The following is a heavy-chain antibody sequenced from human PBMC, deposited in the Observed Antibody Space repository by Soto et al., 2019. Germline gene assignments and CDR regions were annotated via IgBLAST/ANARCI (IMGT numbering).Heavy chain of an antibody. CDR1: GFTFRSYA. D-gene: IGHD5-12*01. Sequence: EVQLVESGGGLVQPGGSLRLSCAASGFTFRSYAMNWVRQAPGKGLEWVSYINSGSSTIYYADSAKGRFSISRDNAKNSLYLQMNSLRDEDTAVYFFVRDRGYTGYDFEYLGQGALVTVSS. CDR3: VRDRGYTGYDFEY. CDR2: INSGSSTI. V-gene: IGHV3-48*02. J-gene: IGHJ4*02.